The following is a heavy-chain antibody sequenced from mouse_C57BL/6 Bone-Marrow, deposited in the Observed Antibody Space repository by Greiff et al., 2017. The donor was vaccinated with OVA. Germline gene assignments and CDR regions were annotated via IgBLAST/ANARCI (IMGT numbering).Heavy chain of an antibody. V-gene: IGHV5-6*01. D-gene: IGHD1-1*01. J-gene: IGHJ3*01. CDR1: GFTFSSYG. CDR3: ALGYYGASFAY. Sequence: EVMLVESGGDLVKPGGSLKLSCAASGFTFSSYGMSWVRQTPDKRLEWVATISSGGSYTYYPDSVKGRFTISRDNAKNTLYLQMSSLKSEDTAMYYCALGYYGASFAYWGQGTLDTVSA. CDR2: ISSGGSYT.